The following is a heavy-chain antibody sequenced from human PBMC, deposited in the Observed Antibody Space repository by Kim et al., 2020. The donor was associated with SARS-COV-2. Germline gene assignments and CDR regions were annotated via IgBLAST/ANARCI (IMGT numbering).Heavy chain of an antibody. Sequence: SVKGRLTISRDNSKNTLYLQMNSLRAEDTAVYYCAKGTLSIAVAGTDFDYWGQGTLVTVSS. D-gene: IGHD6-19*01. J-gene: IGHJ4*02. CDR3: AKGTLSIAVAGTDFDY. V-gene: IGHV3-23*01.